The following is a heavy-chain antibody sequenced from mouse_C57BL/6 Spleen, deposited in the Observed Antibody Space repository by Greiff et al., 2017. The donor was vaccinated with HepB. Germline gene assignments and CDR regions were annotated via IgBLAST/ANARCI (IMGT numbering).Heavy chain of an antibody. CDR1: GYTFTSYW. D-gene: IGHD1-1*01. CDR3: ARKGAISAVVAP. J-gene: IGHJ2*01. Sequence: QVQLQQPGAELVRPGTSVKLSCKASGYTFTSYWMHWVKQRPGQGLEWIGVIDPSDSYTNYNQKFKGKATLTVDTSSSTAYMQLSSLTSEDSAVSYCARKGAISAVVAPWGQGTTLTVSS. V-gene: IGHV1-59*01. CDR2: IDPSDSYT.